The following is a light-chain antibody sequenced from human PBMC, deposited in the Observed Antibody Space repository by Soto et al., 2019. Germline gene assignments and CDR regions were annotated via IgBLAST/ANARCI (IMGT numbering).Light chain of an antibody. CDR2: EVS. V-gene: IGLV2-14*01. CDR1: SSDVGGYNY. CDR3: SSYTARSTWV. Sequence: QSALTQPASVSGSPGQSITISCTGTSSDVGGYNYVSWYQQHPSTSPKLMIYEVSNRPSGVSNRFSGSKSGNTASLIISGLQAEDEGDYYCSSYTARSTWVFGGGTKLTVL. J-gene: IGLJ3*02.